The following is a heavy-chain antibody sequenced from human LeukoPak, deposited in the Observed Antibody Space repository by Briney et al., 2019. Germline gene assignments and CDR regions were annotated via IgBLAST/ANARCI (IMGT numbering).Heavy chain of an antibody. CDR3: ARGRRYCSGGSCYSRYNWFDP. CDR2: ISDIGSI. Sequence: SETLSLTCTVSGGSISSYYWSWIRQPPGKGLEWIAYISDIGSINYNPSLKSRVTISVDTSRNQFSLKLSSVTAADTAVYYCARGRRYCSGGSCYSRYNWFDPWGQGTLVTVSS. CDR1: GGSISSYY. D-gene: IGHD2-15*01. J-gene: IGHJ5*02. V-gene: IGHV4-59*12.